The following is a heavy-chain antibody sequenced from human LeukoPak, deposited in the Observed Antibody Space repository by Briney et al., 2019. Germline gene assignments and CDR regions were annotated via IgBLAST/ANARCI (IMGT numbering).Heavy chain of an antibody. D-gene: IGHD1-26*01. V-gene: IGHV4-39*01. J-gene: IGHJ4*02. CDR3: ARRVGATLDDYFDY. CDR1: GGSISSSSYS. CDR2: IYYSGST. Sequence: PSETLSLTCTVSGGSISSSSYSWGWIRQAPGKGLEWIGIIYYSGSTYYNPSLKSRVTISVDTSKNQFSLRLSSVTAADTAVYYCARRVGATLDDYFDYWGQGTLVTVSS.